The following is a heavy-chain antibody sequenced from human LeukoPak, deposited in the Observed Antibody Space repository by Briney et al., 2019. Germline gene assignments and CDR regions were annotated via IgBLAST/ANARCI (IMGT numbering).Heavy chain of an antibody. CDR1: GGSISSSSYY. CDR3: ARHVTHGSGKSLGNWFDP. Sequence: SETLSLTCTVSGGSISSSSYYWGWIRQPPGKGLEWIGSIYYSGSTYYNPSLKSRVTISVDTSKNQFSLKLSSVTAADTAVYYCARHVTHGSGKSLGNWFDPWGQGTLVTVSS. CDR2: IYYSGST. V-gene: IGHV4-39*01. D-gene: IGHD3-10*01. J-gene: IGHJ5*02.